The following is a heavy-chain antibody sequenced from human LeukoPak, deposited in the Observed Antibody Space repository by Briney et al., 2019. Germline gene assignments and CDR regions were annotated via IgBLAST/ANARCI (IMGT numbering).Heavy chain of an antibody. J-gene: IGHJ5*02. CDR2: INHSGST. CDR3: ASFGYYYDSSGQKYNWFDP. CDR1: GGSFSGYY. Sequence: SETLSLTCAVYGGSFSGYYWSWIRQPPGKGLEWIGEINHSGSTNYNPSLKSRVAISVDTSKNQFSLKLSSVTAADTAVYYCASFGYYYDSSGQKYNWFDPWGQGTLVTVSS. D-gene: IGHD3-22*01. V-gene: IGHV4-34*01.